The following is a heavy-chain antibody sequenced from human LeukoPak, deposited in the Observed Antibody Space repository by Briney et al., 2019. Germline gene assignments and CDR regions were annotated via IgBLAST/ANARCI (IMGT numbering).Heavy chain of an antibody. CDR3: TRVVNGGHFDY. V-gene: IGHV4-59*01. CDR2: VYHTGTS. CDR1: GASINDYY. Sequence: PSETLSLTCSVSGASINDYYWTWIRQPPGKGLEWIGYVYHTGTSGYHPSLKSRVAMSLDTSKNQVSLKLRSVTAADTAVYCCTRVVNGGHFDYWGQGTLVTVSS. J-gene: IGHJ4*02. D-gene: IGHD2-8*01.